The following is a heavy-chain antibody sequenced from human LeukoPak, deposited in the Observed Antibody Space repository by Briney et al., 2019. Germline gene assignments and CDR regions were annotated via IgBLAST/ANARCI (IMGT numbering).Heavy chain of an antibody. V-gene: IGHV3-23*01. J-gene: IGHJ4*02. Sequence: GGSLRLSCTASGFSCSNYAMSWVRQAPGKVLEWVSIISGSGGSTYYADSVKGRFTISRENSKNTLYLQMNSLRAEDTAVYYCAKQCGPYYDSSAYYSDYWGQGTLVTVSS. CDR1: GFSCSNYA. D-gene: IGHD3-22*01. CDR2: ISGSGGST. CDR3: AKQCGPYYDSSAYYSDY.